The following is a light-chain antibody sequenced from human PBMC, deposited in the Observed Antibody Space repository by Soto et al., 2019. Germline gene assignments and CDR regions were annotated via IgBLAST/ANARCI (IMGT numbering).Light chain of an antibody. J-gene: IGKJ4*01. CDR1: QDISNS. CDR3: YYYHSLPLT. Sequence: DIQMTQSPSSLSSSVGDRVTITCQANQDISNSIKRYQQRPRKAPKLLIHDASTLETGVPSILSGSASGNEFSLTSTTLQSEDIATYYCYYYHSLPLTFGGVTMVVI. CDR2: DAS. V-gene: IGKV1-33*01.